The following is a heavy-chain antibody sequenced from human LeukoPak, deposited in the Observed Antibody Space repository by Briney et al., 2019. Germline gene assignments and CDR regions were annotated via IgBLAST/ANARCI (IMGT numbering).Heavy chain of an antibody. CDR3: AVDCGCFDY. CDR1: GGSISSSSYY. D-gene: IGHD2-21*02. Sequence: PSETLSLTCTVSGGSISSSSYYWGWIRQPSGKGLEWIGSIYYSGSTYYNPSLKSRVTISVDTSKNQFSLKLSSVTAADTAVYYCAVDCGCFDYWGQGTLVTVSS. V-gene: IGHV4-39*07. CDR2: IYYSGST. J-gene: IGHJ4*02.